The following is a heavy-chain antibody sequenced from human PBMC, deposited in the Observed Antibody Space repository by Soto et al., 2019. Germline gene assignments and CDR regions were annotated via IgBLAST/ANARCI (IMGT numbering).Heavy chain of an antibody. D-gene: IGHD3-16*02. CDR2: IYYSGST. CDR3: ARHSYDYIWGSYRDYYFDY. V-gene: IGHV4-59*08. CDR1: GGSISSYY. J-gene: IGHJ4*02. Sequence: ASETLSLTCTVSGGSISSYYWSWIRQPPGKGLEWIGYIYYSGSTNYNPSLKSRVTISVDTSKNQFSLKLSSVTAADTAVYYCARHSYDYIWGSYRDYYFDYWGQGTLVTVSS.